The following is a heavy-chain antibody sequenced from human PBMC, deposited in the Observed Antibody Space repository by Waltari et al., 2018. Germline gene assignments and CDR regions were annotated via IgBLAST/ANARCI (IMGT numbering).Heavy chain of an antibody. D-gene: IGHD5-18*01. Sequence: QLQLQESGPGLVKPAETLSTTCTVQGVSISCNNYHWGWASPPPGKGLEWIGSIYYSGTTYYNPSLKSRVTISVDTSKNQFSLKLSSVTAADTAMYYCARQCKGYNYGLGDYYYYGMDVWGQGTTVTVSS. CDR1: GVSISCNNYH. CDR3: ARQCKGYNYGLGDYYYYGMDV. CDR2: IYYSGTT. J-gene: IGHJ6*02. V-gene: IGHV4-39*01.